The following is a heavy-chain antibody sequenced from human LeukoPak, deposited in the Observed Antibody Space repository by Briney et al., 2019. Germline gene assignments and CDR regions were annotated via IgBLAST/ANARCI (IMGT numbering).Heavy chain of an antibody. V-gene: IGHV3-53*01. CDR3: ASSTSYHFDS. D-gene: IGHD2-2*01. Sequence: PGGSLRLSCEASVFTDSTNYLNGVRQAPGKGLEWVSVIYAGGAAYYADYVKGRFTISRDTSNNTLVLQMHSLGVEDTAVYYCASSTSYHFDSWGQGTLVTVSS. J-gene: IGHJ4*02. CDR2: IYAGGAA. CDR1: VFTDSTNY.